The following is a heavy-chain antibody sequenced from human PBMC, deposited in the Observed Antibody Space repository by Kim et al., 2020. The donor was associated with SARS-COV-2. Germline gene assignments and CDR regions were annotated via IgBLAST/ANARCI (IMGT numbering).Heavy chain of an antibody. V-gene: IGHV3-33*01. Sequence: YYADSVKDRLTTSRDNSKTSLYLQMNSRRAEDTAVYYCARDRAAEDGPDYWGQGTLVTVSS. CDR3: ARDRAAEDGPDY. J-gene: IGHJ4*02.